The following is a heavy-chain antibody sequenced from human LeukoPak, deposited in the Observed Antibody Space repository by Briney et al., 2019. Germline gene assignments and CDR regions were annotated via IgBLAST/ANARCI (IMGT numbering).Heavy chain of an antibody. J-gene: IGHJ4*02. V-gene: IGHV3-30-3*01. CDR1: GFTFSSYA. CDR3: ARGQGRYYYDSSGPPVYFDY. Sequence: PGGSLRLSCAASGFTFSSYAMHWVRQAPGKGLEWVAVISYDGSNKYYADSVKGRFTISRDNSKNTLYLQMNSLRAEDTAVYYCARGQGRYYYDSSGPPVYFDYWGQGTLVTVSS. CDR2: ISYDGSNK. D-gene: IGHD3-22*01.